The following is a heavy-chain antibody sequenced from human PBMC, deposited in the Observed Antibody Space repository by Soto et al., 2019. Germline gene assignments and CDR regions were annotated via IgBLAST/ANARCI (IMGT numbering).Heavy chain of an antibody. CDR2: IHAGNGDT. D-gene: IGHD3-22*01. CDR1: GDTFTKYT. V-gene: IGHV1-3*01. Sequence: GPSVKVSCKASGDTFTKYTMHWVRQVPGQRLEWMGWIHAGNGDTEYSQKFQGRVTITRDTFASITYMDLSSLGSEDTAVYYCARVNNYYDSSGYYAFHYWG. CDR3: ARVNNYYDSSGYYAFHY. J-gene: IGHJ4*01.